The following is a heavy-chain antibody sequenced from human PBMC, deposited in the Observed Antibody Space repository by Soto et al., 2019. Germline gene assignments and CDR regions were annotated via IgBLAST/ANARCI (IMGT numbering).Heavy chain of an antibody. Sequence: SVKVSCKNSGGTFSSYSINWVLQAPGQGVEWMGEIIPIFGTANYAQKFQGRVTITADESTSTAYMELSSLRSEDTAVYYCARDGGRHSGGIDYWGQGTLVTVSS. CDR3: ARDGGRHSGGIDY. J-gene: IGHJ4*02. V-gene: IGHV1-69*13. CDR1: GGTFSSYS. CDR2: IIPIFGTA. D-gene: IGHD1-26*01.